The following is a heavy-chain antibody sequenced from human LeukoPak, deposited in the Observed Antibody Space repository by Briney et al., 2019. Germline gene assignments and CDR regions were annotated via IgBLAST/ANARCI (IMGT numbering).Heavy chain of an antibody. D-gene: IGHD5-18*01. Sequence: GGSLRLSCAASGFTFSSYGMHWVRQAPGKGLEWVAVISYDGSNKYYADSVKGRFTISRDSSKNTLYLQMNSLRAEDTAVYYCATSGYSYRGFGYWGQGTLVTVSS. CDR1: GFTFSSYG. CDR3: ATSGYSYRGFGY. V-gene: IGHV3-30*03. CDR2: ISYDGSNK. J-gene: IGHJ4*02.